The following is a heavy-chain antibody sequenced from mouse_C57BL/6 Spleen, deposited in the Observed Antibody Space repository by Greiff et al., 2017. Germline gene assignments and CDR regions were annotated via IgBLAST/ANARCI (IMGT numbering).Heavy chain of an antibody. Sequence: EVKLVESGGGLVKPGGSLKLSCAASGFTFSDYGMHWVRQAPEKGLEWVAYISSGSSTIYYADTVKGRFTISRDNAKNTLFLQMTSLRSEDTAMYYCARNFTTVVATDAMDFWGPGTSVTVSS. CDR1: GFTFSDYG. CDR2: ISSGSSTI. CDR3: ARNFTTVVATDAMDF. V-gene: IGHV5-17*01. D-gene: IGHD1-1*01. J-gene: IGHJ4*01.